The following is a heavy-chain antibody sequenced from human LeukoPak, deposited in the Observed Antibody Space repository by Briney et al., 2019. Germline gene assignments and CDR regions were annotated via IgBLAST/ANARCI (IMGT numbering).Heavy chain of an antibody. J-gene: IGHJ4*02. Sequence: GGSLRLSCAASGFTFSSYSMNWVRQAPGKGLEWVSSISSSSSYIYYADSVKGRFTISRDNAKNSLYLQMNSRRAENTAVYYCARAVVALDYWGQGTLVTVSS. V-gene: IGHV3-21*01. CDR1: GFTFSSYS. CDR2: ISSSSSYI. CDR3: ARAVVALDY. D-gene: IGHD5-12*01.